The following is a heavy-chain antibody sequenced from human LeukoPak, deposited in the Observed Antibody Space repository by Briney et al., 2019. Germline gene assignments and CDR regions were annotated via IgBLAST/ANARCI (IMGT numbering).Heavy chain of an antibody. Sequence: GGSLRLSCAASGFTFSSYAMSWVRQAPGKGLEWVSAISGSGGSTYYADSVKGRFTISRDNSKNTLYLQMNSLRAEDTAVYYCARDFGRYCSGGSCYEIDFDYWGQGTLVTVSS. D-gene: IGHD2-15*01. CDR2: ISGSGGST. CDR3: ARDFGRYCSGGSCYEIDFDY. CDR1: GFTFSSYA. V-gene: IGHV3-23*01. J-gene: IGHJ4*02.